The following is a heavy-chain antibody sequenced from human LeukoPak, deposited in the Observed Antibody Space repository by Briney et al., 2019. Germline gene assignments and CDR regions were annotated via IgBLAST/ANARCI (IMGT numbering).Heavy chain of an antibody. CDR1: GYTLTELS. CDR2: FDPEDGET. D-gene: IGHD6-19*01. J-gene: IGHJ4*02. Sequence: ASVKVSRKVSGYTLTELSMHWVRQAPGKGLEWMGGFDPEDGETIYAQKFQGRVTMTEDTSTDTAYMELSSLRSEDTAVYYCATDPGIAVAGPRGENYWGQGTLVTVSS. V-gene: IGHV1-24*01. CDR3: ATDPGIAVAGPRGENY.